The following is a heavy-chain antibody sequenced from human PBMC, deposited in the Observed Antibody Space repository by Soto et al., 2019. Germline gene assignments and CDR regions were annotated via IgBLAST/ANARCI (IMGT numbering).Heavy chain of an antibody. D-gene: IGHD4-4*01. J-gene: IGHJ4*02. V-gene: IGHV4-31*03. CDR2: IYYSGST. Sequence: SETLSLTCTVSGGSISSGGYYWSWIRQHPGKGLEWIGYIYYSGSTYYNPSLKSRVTISVDTSKNQFSLKLSSVTAADTAVYYCACAREGPYIFDYWGKGTLVTVSS. CDR3: ACAREGPYIFDY. CDR1: GGSISSGGYY.